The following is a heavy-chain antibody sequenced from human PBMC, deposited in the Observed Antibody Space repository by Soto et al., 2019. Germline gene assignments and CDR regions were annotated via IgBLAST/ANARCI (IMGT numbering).Heavy chain of an antibody. V-gene: IGHV4-39*01. CDR3: GRLGSNTGWWSLYV. J-gene: IGHJ4*02. D-gene: IGHD2-8*02. CDR1: GGSINSSSYY. Sequence: QLQLQESGPGLVRPSETLSLTCTVSGGSINSSSYYWGWIRQPPGKGLEWIGSIYYSGSTYYTPSLKSGVIISVDTSKNQCSLKLRSVTAADTAVYYCGRLGSNTGWWSLYVWRQGTLVTVSS. CDR2: IYYSGST.